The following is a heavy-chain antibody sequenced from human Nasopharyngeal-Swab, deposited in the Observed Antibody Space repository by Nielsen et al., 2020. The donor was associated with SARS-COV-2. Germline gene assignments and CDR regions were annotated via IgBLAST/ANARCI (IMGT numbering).Heavy chain of an antibody. J-gene: IGHJ2*01. CDR3: ARGASTLSNWYFDL. D-gene: IGHD2-2*01. Sequence: GESLKISCAASGFTFSSYTMHWVRQAPGTGLVWVSRIKRDGSDINYADSVKGRFTISRDNAKNTLYLQMHSLRAEDTAVYYCARGASTLSNWYFDLWGRGTLVRVSS. CDR1: GFTFSSYT. CDR2: IKRDGSDI. V-gene: IGHV3-74*01.